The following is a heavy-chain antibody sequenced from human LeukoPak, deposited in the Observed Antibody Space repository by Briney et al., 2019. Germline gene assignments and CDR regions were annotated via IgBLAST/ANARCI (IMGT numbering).Heavy chain of an antibody. V-gene: IGHV3-11*01. CDR2: ISSGGSTI. Sequence: PGGSLRLSCAVSGFTFSDYYMSWIRQAPGKGLERVSYISSGGSTISHADSVKGRFTISRDNAENSLYLQMNSLRAEDTAVYYCAKEGLGGITMVRGVSDWGQGTLVTVSS. D-gene: IGHD3-10*01. CDR1: GFTFSDYY. CDR3: AKEGLGGITMVRGVSD. J-gene: IGHJ4*02.